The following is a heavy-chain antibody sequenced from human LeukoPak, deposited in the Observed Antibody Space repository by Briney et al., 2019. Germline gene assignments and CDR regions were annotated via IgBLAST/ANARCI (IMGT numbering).Heavy chain of an antibody. D-gene: IGHD2-2*01. Sequence: GASVKVSCKASGGTFSSYAISWVRQAPGQGLEWTGGIIPIFGTANYAQKFQGRVTITADESTSTAYMELSSLRSEDTAVYYCARDLGFADIVVVPAAYDAFDIWGQGTMVTVSS. CDR2: IIPIFGTA. CDR1: GGTFSSYA. J-gene: IGHJ3*02. V-gene: IGHV1-69*13. CDR3: ARDLGFADIVVVPAAYDAFDI.